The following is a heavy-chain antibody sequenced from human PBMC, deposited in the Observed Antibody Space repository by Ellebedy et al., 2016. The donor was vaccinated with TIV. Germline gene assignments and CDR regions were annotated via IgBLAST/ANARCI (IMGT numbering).Heavy chain of an antibody. D-gene: IGHD5-18*01. J-gene: IGHJ4*02. V-gene: IGHV1-69*13. CDR2: IIPIFGTA. CDR3: ASEIVDTAIEGDFNY. Sequence: ASVKVSCKASGGTFSSYAISWVRQAPGQGLEWMGGIIPIFGTANYAQKFQGRVTITADESTSTACMELSSLRSEDTAVYYCASEIVDTAIEGDFNYWGQGTLVTVSS. CDR1: GGTFSSYA.